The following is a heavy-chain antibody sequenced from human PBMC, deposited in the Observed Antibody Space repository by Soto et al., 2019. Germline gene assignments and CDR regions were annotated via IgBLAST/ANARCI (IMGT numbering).Heavy chain of an antibody. CDR2: ISGSGGST. CDR3: AKDRAMIVVVIIGYYFDY. Sequence: EVQLLESGGGLVQPGGSLRLSCAASGFTFSSYAMSWVRQAPGKGLEWVSAISGSGGSTYYADSVKGRFTISRDNSKNPLYLQMNSLRAEDTAVYYCAKDRAMIVVVIIGYYFDYWGQGTLVTVSS. J-gene: IGHJ4*02. D-gene: IGHD3-22*01. V-gene: IGHV3-23*01. CDR1: GFTFSSYA.